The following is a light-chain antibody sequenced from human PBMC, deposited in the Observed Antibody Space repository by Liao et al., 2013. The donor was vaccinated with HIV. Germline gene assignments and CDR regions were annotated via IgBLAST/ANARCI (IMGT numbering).Light chain of an antibody. Sequence: SYELTQPSSLSVAPGKTARMTCGGNSIGSKSVHWYQQKPGQAPVLVISHDTDRPSGIPARFSASNSGNTAILTISRVEAGDEADYYCQVWESTTDWVFGGGTSLTVL. CDR3: QVWESTTDWV. J-gene: IGLJ3*02. CDR1: SIGSKS. V-gene: IGLV3-21*01. CDR2: HDT.